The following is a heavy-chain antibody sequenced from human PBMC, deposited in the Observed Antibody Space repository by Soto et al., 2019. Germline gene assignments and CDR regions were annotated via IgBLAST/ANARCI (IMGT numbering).Heavy chain of an antibody. J-gene: IGHJ5*02. CDR2: IRSDSASSAI. D-gene: IGHD2-2*01. V-gene: IGHV3-73*01. CDR1: GFTFGGSP. Sequence: EAQLVQSGGGLVQPGGSLQLSCAASGFTFGGSPVHWVRQASGKGLEWVGRIRSDSASSAIAYAASVRGRFTLSRDDSKNTAYLQVTSLEVEDTDLYYGVLEGCRRTGCSSLDLWGQGTLVTVSS. CDR3: VLEGCRRTGCSSLDL.